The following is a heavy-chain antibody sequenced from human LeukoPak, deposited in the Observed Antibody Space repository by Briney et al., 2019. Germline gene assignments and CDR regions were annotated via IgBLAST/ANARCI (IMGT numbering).Heavy chain of an antibody. J-gene: IGHJ4*02. CDR3: ARDSDGWFAFDY. CDR1: EFTVSSNY. Sequence: GGSLRLSCAASEFTVSSNYMSWVRQAPGKGLEWVSIIYTTGGKYYADSVKGRFTISRDNSKHTLYLQMNSLRAEDTAVYYCARDSDGWFAFDYWGQGILVTVSS. V-gene: IGHV3-66*01. CDR2: IYTTGGK. D-gene: IGHD6-19*01.